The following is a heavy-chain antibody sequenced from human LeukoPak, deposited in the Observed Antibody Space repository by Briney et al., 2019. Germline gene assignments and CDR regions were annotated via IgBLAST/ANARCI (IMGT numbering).Heavy chain of an antibody. J-gene: IGHJ4*02. CDR2: ISSSSSTI. CDR3: ARESYYYDSSGSSDY. Sequence: GGSLRLSCAASGFTFSSYSMNWVRQAPGKGLERVSYISSSSSTIYYADSVKGRFTISRDNAKNSLYLQMNSLRDEDTAVYYCARESYYYDSSGSSDYWGQGTLVTVSS. D-gene: IGHD3-22*01. V-gene: IGHV3-48*02. CDR1: GFTFSSYS.